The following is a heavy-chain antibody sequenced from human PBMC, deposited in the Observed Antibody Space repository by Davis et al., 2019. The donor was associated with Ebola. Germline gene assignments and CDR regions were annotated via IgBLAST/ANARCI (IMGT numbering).Heavy chain of an antibody. J-gene: IGHJ4*02. Sequence: GESLKISCAASGFTFSTYWMSWVRQAPEKGLEWVSAISGSGGSTYYADSVKGRFTISRDNSKNTLYLQMNSLRAEDTAVYYCAKDPLRYDFWSGYFDYWGQGTLVTVSS. CDR3: AKDPLRYDFWSGYFDY. CDR2: ISGSGGST. V-gene: IGHV3-23*01. CDR1: GFTFSTYW. D-gene: IGHD3-3*01.